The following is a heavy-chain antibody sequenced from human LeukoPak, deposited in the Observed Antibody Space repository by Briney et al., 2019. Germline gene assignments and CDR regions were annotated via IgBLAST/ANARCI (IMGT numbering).Heavy chain of an antibody. CDR1: DYSISSGSY. Sequence: PSETLSLTCTVSDYSISSGSYWGWIRQPPGQGLEWIGSIYHSGSTNYNPSLKSRVTISVDTSKNQFSLKLSSVTAADTAVYYCARGLRQLVPMGQGTLVTVSS. D-gene: IGHD6-13*01. CDR2: IYHSGST. V-gene: IGHV4-38-2*02. CDR3: ARGLRQLVP. J-gene: IGHJ5*02.